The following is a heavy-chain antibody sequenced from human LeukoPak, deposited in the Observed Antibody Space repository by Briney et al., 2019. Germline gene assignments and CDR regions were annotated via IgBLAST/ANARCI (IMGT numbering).Heavy chain of an antibody. D-gene: IGHD2-2*01. V-gene: IGHV1-2*02. CDR3: ARANPLYCSSTTCLFDY. CDR2: INPNSGET. CDR1: GYTFTGYY. J-gene: IGHJ4*02. Sequence: ASVKVSCKASGYTFTGYYMHWVRQAPGQGFEWMGWINPNSGETNYAQKFQGRVTMTRDTSISTAHMELSRLRSDDTAVYSCARANPLYCSSTTCLFDYWGQGTLVTVSS.